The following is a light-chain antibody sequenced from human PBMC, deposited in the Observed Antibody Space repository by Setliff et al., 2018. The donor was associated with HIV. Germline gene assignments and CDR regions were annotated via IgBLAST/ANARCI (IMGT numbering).Light chain of an antibody. V-gene: IGLV2-14*03. CDR1: SSDVGGYNY. CDR3: SSYTTSSTVV. CDR2: DVS. Sequence: LTQPASVSGSPGQSITISCTGTSSDVGGYNYVSWYQQHPGKAPKLMIFDVSNRPSGVSNRFSGSKSGNTASLTISGLQAEDEADYYCSSYTTSSTVVFGGGTKATVL. J-gene: IGLJ2*01.